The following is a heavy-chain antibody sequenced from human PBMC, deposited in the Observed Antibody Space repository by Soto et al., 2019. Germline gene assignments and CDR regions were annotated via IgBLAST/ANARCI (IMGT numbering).Heavy chain of an antibody. CDR2: IWYDGSNK. D-gene: IGHD2-8*01. V-gene: IGHV3-33*01. CDR1: GFTFSSYG. J-gene: IGHJ4*02. CDR3: ARDKDPLVCDY. Sequence: ESGGGVVQPGRSLRLSCAASGFTFSSYGMHWVRQAPGKGLEWVAVIWYDGSNKYYADSVKGRFTISRDNSKNTLYLQMNSLRAEDTAVYYCARDKDPLVCDYWGQGTLVTVSS.